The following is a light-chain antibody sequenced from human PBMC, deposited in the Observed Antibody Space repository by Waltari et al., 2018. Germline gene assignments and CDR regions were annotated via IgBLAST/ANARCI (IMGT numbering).Light chain of an antibody. V-gene: IGLV3-1*01. CDR2: QDS. Sequence: SYELTQPPSVSVSPGQTASITCSGDKLGDKYACWYQQKPGQSPVLIIYQDSKRRSGIPERFSGSNAGNRATLTISGTQAMDGADYYCQAGGAGVVFGGGTKLTVL. J-gene: IGLJ2*01. CDR3: QAGGAGVV. CDR1: KLGDKY.